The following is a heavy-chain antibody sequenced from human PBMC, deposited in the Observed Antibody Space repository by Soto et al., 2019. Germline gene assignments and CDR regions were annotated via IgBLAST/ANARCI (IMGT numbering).Heavy chain of an antibody. V-gene: IGHV4-59*08. CDR1: GGSIGRYY. D-gene: IGHD2-2*01. CDR2: IYYSGST. CDR3: ARHGVPAAILSYYYYLDV. Sequence: PSETLSLTCTVSGGSIGRYYWSWIRQPPGKGLEWIGYIYYSGSTNYNPSLKSRVTISVDTSKNQFSLKLSSVTAADTAVYYCARHGVPAAILSYYYYLDVWGKGTTVSVSS. J-gene: IGHJ6*03.